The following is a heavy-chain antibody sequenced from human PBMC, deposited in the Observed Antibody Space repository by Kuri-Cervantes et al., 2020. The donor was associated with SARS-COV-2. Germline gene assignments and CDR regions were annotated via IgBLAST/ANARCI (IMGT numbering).Heavy chain of an antibody. J-gene: IGHJ4*02. D-gene: IGHD5-24*01. CDR3: ARMGDGYDPEY. V-gene: IGHV2-70*04. CDR2: IDWDDDK. Sequence: SGPTLVTRTETLTVSCTFSGFSLNTNGDRVSWIRQTPGKALEWLARIDWDDDKFYSTCQKSRLIISKDTSKNQVVLALTNVDPGDTGTYYGARMGDGYDPEYWGQGTVVTVSS. CDR1: GFSLNTNGDR.